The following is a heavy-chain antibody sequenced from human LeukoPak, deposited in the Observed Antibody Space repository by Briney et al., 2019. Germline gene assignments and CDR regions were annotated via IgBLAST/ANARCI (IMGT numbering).Heavy chain of an antibody. J-gene: IGHJ4*02. CDR1: GGSITSYY. D-gene: IGHD6-13*01. CDR2: IFYTGTT. V-gene: IGHV4-59*01. CDR3: ARARWSPYYFDN. Sequence: SETLSLTCAVSGGSITSYYWSWIRQSPEKGREWIGSIFYTGTTNYNPSLKSRVTISVDTSKNQFSLKLRSVATEDTAAYFCARARWSPYYFDNWGQGTLVTVSS.